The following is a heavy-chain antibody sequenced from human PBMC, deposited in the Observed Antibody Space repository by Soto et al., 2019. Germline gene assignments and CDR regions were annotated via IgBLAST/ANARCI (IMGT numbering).Heavy chain of an antibody. D-gene: IGHD2-8*01. CDR2: IHYTGSA. Sequence: SETLSLTCSVSGASVSSSSYYWGWIRQPPGKCPEWIASIHYTGSAYYRPSLRSRVTISLDTSKNQFSLKLSSATAADTAVYYCVRHAHCVDGVCPYHFDHWGQGTLVTVYS. CDR1: GASVSSSSYY. J-gene: IGHJ4*02. CDR3: VRHAHCVDGVCPYHFDH. V-gene: IGHV4-39*01.